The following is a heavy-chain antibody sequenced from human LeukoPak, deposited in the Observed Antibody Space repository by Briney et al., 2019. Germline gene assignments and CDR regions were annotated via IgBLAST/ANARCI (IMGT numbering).Heavy chain of an antibody. V-gene: IGHV3-23*01. CDR2: ISGSGGST. Sequence: GGSLGLSCAASGFTFSSYAMSSVRQAPGKGLEWVSAISGSGGSTYYADSVKGRFTISRDNSKNTLYLQMNSLRAEDTAVYYCAKKYCSSTSCYYYYYGMDVWGQGTTVTVSS. CDR3: AKKYCSSTSCYYYYYGMDV. CDR1: GFTFSSYA. D-gene: IGHD2-2*01. J-gene: IGHJ6*02.